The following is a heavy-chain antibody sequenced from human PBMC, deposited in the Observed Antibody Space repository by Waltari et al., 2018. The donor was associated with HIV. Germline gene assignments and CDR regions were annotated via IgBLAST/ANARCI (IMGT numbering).Heavy chain of an antibody. CDR1: GYDFRSYW. D-gene: IGHD1-26*01. CDR2: VCPGDSET. J-gene: IGHJ4*02. Sequence: EVQLVQSGAEVKKPGESLKISCKGFGYDFRSYWIGWVRQMPGQGLEWMGFVCPGDSETKYIPSPEGRVTILADISITTAYLQWGSLKTSNSAVYYCAKLHEAEWELRADYWGQGTLVTVSS. V-gene: IGHV5-51*01. CDR3: AKLHEAEWELRADY.